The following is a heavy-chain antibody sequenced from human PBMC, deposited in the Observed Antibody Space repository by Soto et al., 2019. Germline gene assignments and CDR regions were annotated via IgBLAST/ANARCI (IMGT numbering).Heavy chain of an antibody. CDR1: GGSFSGYY. J-gene: IGHJ6*02. CDR2: INHSGST. Sequence: QVQLQQWGAGLLKPSETLSLTCAVYGGSFSGYYWSWIRQPPGKGLEWIGEINHSGSTNYNPSLTSRVTISVDTSKNQFSLKLSSVTAADTAVYYCARDSSVAGTSYGMDVWGQGTTVTVSS. CDR3: ARDSSVAGTSYGMDV. D-gene: IGHD6-19*01. V-gene: IGHV4-34*01.